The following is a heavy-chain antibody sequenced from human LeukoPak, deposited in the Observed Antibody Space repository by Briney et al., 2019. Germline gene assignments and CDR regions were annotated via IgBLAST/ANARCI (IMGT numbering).Heavy chain of an antibody. V-gene: IGHV3-48*01. Sequence: PGGSLRLSCAVSGLTFSSHSMNWVRQAPGKGLEWLSHISSSSSTIYYADSVKGRFTISRDNSKNTLYLQMNSLRAEDTAVYYCARSSDGYIFFDYWGQGTLVTVSS. CDR2: ISSSSSTI. J-gene: IGHJ4*02. D-gene: IGHD5-18*01. CDR1: GLTFSSHS. CDR3: ARSSDGYIFFDY.